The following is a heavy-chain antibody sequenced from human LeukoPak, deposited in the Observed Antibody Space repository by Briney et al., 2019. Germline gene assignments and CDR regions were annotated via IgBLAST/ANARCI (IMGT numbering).Heavy chain of an antibody. CDR3: VYYGAGTYWSPRDP. Sequence: GGSLRLSCAASGFTFTSYAMSWVRQAPGKGLEWVSAISGSGGSTYYADTVKGRFTISRDNSKDTLYLQMNGLRAEDTAVYFCVYYGAGTYWSPRDPWGQGTLVTVSS. J-gene: IGHJ5*02. CDR2: ISGSGGST. V-gene: IGHV3-23*01. D-gene: IGHD3-10*01. CDR1: GFTFTSYA.